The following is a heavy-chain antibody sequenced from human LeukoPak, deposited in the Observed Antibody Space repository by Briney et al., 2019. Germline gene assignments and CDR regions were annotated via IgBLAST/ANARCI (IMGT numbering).Heavy chain of an antibody. CDR1: GFTFRNAW. D-gene: IGHD3-10*01. Sequence: GSLRLSSAASGFTFRNAWMSWVRQAPGKGLEWVGRIKSKTDGGTTDYAAPVKGRFTISRDDSKNTLYLQMNSLKTEDTAVYYCTTAGTSSSRFQHWGQGTLVTVSS. CDR3: TTAGTSSSRFQH. V-gene: IGHV3-15*01. J-gene: IGHJ1*01. CDR2: IKSKTDGGTT.